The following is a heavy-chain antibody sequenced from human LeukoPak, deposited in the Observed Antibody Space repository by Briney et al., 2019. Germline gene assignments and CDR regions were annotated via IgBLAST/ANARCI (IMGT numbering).Heavy chain of an antibody. CDR2: INHSGST. CDR3: ARTQWLVVPAFDI. D-gene: IGHD6-19*01. V-gene: IGHV4-34*01. J-gene: IGHJ3*02. CDR1: GGSFSGYY. Sequence: PSETLSLTCAVYGGSFSGYYWSWIRQPPGKGLEWIGEINHSGSTNYNPSLKSRVTISVDTSKNQFSLKLSSVTAADTAVYYCARTQWLVVPAFDIWGQGTMVTVSS.